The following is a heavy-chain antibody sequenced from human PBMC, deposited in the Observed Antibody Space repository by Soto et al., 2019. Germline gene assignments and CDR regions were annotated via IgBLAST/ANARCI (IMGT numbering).Heavy chain of an antibody. V-gene: IGHV4-59*01. CDR1: GGSISTYY. CDR3: ARGGRSAYYYYMGV. CDR2: VYYSGST. J-gene: IGHJ6*03. Sequence: SETLSLTCTVSGGSISTYYWSWVRQHPGKGLEWIGYVYYSGSTNYNPSLKSRVTISVDTSKNQFSLKLTSVTAADTAMYYCARGGRSAYYYYMGVWGKGTTVTVSS.